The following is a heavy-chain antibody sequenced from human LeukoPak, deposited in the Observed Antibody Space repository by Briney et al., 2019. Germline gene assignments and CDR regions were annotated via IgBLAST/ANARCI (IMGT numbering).Heavy chain of an antibody. V-gene: IGHV4-34*01. J-gene: IGHJ3*02. CDR2: ISHSGST. CDR3: ARGDSGGDTSDI. D-gene: IGHD3-10*01. CDR1: GGSFSGYY. Sequence: SETLSLTCAVYGGSFSGYYWSWIRQPPGKGLEWIGEISHSGSTNYNPSLKSRVTISVDTAKNQFSLKVTSVTAADTAVYYCARGDSGGDTSDIWGQGTMVTVSS.